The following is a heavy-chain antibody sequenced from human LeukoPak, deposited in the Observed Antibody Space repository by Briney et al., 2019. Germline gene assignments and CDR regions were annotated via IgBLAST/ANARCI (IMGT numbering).Heavy chain of an antibody. CDR2: INHSGST. CDR1: GDSISNSML. CDR3: ARAAVGGWFDP. V-gene: IGHV4-4*02. D-gene: IGHD6-19*01. Sequence: SETLSLTCTMSGDSISNSMLWSWVRQPPGKGLEWIGEINHSGSTNYNPSLKSRVTISVDTSKNQFSLKLSSVTAADTAVYYCARAAVGGWFDPWGQGTLVTVSS. J-gene: IGHJ5*02.